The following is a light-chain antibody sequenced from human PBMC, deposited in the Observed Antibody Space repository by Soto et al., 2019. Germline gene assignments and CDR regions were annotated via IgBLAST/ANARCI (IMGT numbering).Light chain of an antibody. V-gene: IGKV3-15*01. CDR3: QQYNYWPPS. CDR1: QSVSSN. Sequence: EIVLTQSPATLSLSPGERATLSCRASQSVSSNLAWYQQKPGQAPRLLIHGTSTRATGVPARFSGSGSGTESTLIISSLQSEDFAVYYCQQYNYWPPSFGPGTKVDI. CDR2: GTS. J-gene: IGKJ3*01.